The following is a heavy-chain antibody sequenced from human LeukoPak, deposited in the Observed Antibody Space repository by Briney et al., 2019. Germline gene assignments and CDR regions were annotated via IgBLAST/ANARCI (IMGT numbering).Heavy chain of an antibody. CDR3: ARGYGGTSPLWYYYMDV. CDR2: IVPIFGTA. J-gene: IGHJ6*03. Sequence: SVKVSCKASGGTFSSYAISWVRQAPGQGLEWMGGIVPIFGTANYAQKFQGRVTITTDESTSTAYMELSSLRSEDTAVYYCARGYGGTSPLWYYYMDVWGKGTTVTVSS. CDR1: GGTFSSYA. D-gene: IGHD4-23*01. V-gene: IGHV1-69*05.